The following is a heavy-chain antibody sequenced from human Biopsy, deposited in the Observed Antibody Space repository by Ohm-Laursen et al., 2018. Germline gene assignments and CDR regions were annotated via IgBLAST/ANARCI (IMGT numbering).Heavy chain of an antibody. CDR2: INDSGRT. J-gene: IGHJ5*02. V-gene: IGHV4-34*01. Sequence: GTLSLTCCVYGGSFSGYYCSWIRQPPGKGLEWIGEINDSGRTNYNPSLRSRVTFSVDTPKNQFSLKLSSVTAADTAVYYCARGTNYYGSGRNRHWFDPWGQGTQVTVSS. CDR3: ARGTNYYGSGRNRHWFDP. D-gene: IGHD3-10*01. CDR1: GGSFSGYY.